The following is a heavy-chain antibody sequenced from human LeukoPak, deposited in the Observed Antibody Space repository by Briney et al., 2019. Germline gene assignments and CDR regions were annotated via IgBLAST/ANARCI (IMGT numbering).Heavy chain of an antibody. V-gene: IGHV1-2*02. J-gene: IGHJ6*02. D-gene: IGHD2-2*01. CDR2: INPNSGGT. CDR1: GYTLTGYY. Sequence: ASVKVSCKASGYTLTGYYMHWVRQAPGQGLEWMGWINPNSGGTNYAQKFQGRVTMTRDTSISTAYMELSRLRSEDTAVYYCARDPGCSSTSCHGNYYYGMDVWGQGTTVTVSS. CDR3: ARDPGCSSTSCHGNYYYGMDV.